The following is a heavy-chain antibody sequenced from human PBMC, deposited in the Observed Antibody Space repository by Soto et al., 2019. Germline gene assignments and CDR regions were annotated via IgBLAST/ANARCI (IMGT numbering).Heavy chain of an antibody. CDR2: ISSSSSYI. D-gene: IGHD2-2*01. CDR1: GFTFGSYS. CDR3: ARDRMGYCSSTSCPILWWFDP. V-gene: IGHV3-21*01. Sequence: PGGSLRLSCAASGFTFGSYSMNWVRQAPGKGLEWVSSISSSSSYIYYADSVKGRFTISRDNAKNSLYLQMNSLRAEDTAVYYCARDRMGYCSSTSCPILWWFDPWGQGTLVTVSS. J-gene: IGHJ5*02.